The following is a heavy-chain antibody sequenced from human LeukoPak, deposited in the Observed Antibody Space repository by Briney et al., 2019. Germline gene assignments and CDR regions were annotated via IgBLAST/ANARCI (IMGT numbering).Heavy chain of an antibody. CDR1: GFTFSASD. V-gene: IGHV3-23*01. J-gene: IGHJ5*02. Sequence: GGSLRLSCVPHGFTFSASDMSWGRQAPGKGLEWVSSISDSGGSTYYADSVKGRFTISRYNSKNTLYLQMTNLRAADTAVYYCAKDLSRAVAADWFDPWDQGSLVTVSS. D-gene: IGHD6-19*01. CDR3: AKDLSRAVAADWFDP. CDR2: ISDSGGST.